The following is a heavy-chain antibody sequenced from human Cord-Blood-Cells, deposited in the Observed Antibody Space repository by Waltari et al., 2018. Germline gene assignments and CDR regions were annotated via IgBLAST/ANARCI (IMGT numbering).Heavy chain of an antibody. CDR3: ARDIQLGMGFDL. CDR2: IAYSGST. V-gene: IGHV4-59*01. D-gene: IGHD1-1*01. J-gene: IGHJ2*01. CDR1: GGLISSYY. Sequence: QVQLQESGPGLVKPSATLSLTCTVSGGLISSYYWSWIRQPPGKGLEWIGYIAYSGSTNYNPSLKSRVTISVDTSKNQFSLKLSSVTAADTAVYYCARDIQLGMGFDLWGRGTLVTVSS.